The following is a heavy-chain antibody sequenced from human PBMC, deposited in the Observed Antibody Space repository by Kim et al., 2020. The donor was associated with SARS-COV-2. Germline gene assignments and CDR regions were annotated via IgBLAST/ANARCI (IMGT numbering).Heavy chain of an antibody. J-gene: IGHJ4*02. CDR2: IIPIFGTA. CDR3: ARESGYSGYDHYATFDY. V-gene: IGHV1-69*13. Sequence: SVKVSCKASGGTFSSYAISWVRQAPGQGLEWMGGIIPIFGTANYAQKFQGRVTITADESTSTAYMELSSLRSEDTAVYYCARESGYSGYDHYATFDYWGQGTLVTVSS. CDR1: GGTFSSYA. D-gene: IGHD5-12*01.